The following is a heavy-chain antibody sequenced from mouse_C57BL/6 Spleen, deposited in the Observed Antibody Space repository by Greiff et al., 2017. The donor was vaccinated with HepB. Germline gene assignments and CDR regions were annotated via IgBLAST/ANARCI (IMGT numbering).Heavy chain of an antibody. J-gene: IGHJ4*01. CDR2: ISSGSSTI. CDR3: AREGGYAMDY. D-gene: IGHD3-3*01. CDR1: GFTFSDYG. Sequence: EVKVEESGGGLVKPGGSLKLSCAASGFTFSDYGMHWVRQAPEKGLEWVAYISSGSSTIYYADTVKGRFTISRDNAKNTLFLQMTSLRSEDTAMYYCAREGGYAMDYWGQGTSVTVSS. V-gene: IGHV5-17*01.